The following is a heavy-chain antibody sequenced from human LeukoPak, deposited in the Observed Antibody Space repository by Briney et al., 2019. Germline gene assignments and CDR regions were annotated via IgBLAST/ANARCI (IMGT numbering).Heavy chain of an antibody. CDR1: GDIVSSNSAA. J-gene: IGHJ4*02. CDR2: TYYRSKWYN. CDR3: ARDDDLAAAGIYYI. V-gene: IGHV6-1*01. D-gene: IGHD6-13*01. Sequence: SQTLSPTCAISGDIVSSNSAAWNRIRQSPSRGLEWLGRTYYRSKWYNDYAVSVKSRITINPDTSKNQFSLQLNSVTPEDTAVYYCARDDDLAAAGIYYIWGQGTLVTVSS.